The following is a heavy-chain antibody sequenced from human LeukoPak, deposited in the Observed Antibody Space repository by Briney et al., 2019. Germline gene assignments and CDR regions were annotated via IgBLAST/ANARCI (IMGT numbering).Heavy chain of an antibody. Sequence: PGGSLRLSCAASGFTFSSYAMSWVRQAPGKGLEWVSAISGSGDFTYHADSVKGRFTISRDNSKNTLYLQMNSLRVEDTAVYYCAKGPVTGLSSTWYGGYWGQGTLVTVSS. J-gene: IGHJ4*02. D-gene: IGHD6-13*01. CDR2: ISGSGDFT. CDR1: GFTFSSYA. V-gene: IGHV3-23*01. CDR3: AKGPVTGLSSTWYGGY.